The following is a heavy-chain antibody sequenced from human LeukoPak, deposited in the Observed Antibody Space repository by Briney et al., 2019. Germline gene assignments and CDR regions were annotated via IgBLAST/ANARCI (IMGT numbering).Heavy chain of an antibody. V-gene: IGHV3-48*04. CDR3: ARDLGSGSFRH. J-gene: IGHJ1*01. CDR2: ISSSSSTI. CDR1: GFTFSSYS. Sequence: GGSLRLSCAASGFTFSSYSMNWVRQAPGKGLEWVSYISSSSSTIYYADSVKGRFTISRDNAKDSLYLQMNSLRAEDTAAYYCARDLGSGSFRHWGQGTLVTVSS. D-gene: IGHD3-10*01.